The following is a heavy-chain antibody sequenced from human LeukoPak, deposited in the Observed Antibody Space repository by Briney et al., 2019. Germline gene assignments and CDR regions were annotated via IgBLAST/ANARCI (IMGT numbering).Heavy chain of an antibody. D-gene: IGHD3-9*01. CDR1: GGTFSSYA. J-gene: IGHJ4*02. CDR3: AISLVLRYLDGLPGT. V-gene: IGHV1-69*13. Sequence: ASVKVSCKASGGTFSSYAISWVRQAPGQGLEWMGGIIPIFGTANYAQKFQGRVTITADESTSTAYMELSSLRSEDTAVYYCAISLVLRYLDGLPGTWGQGTLVTVSS. CDR2: IIPIFGTA.